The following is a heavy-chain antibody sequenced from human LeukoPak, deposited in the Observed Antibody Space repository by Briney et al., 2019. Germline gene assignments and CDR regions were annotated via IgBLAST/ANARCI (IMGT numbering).Heavy chain of an antibody. CDR1: GFTFSHYR. J-gene: IGHJ3*02. CDR3: ARGYFSGGSCYWAFDI. Sequence: PGGSLRLSCAASGFTFSHYRMSWVRQAPGKGLEWVSSISSSSSDIYYADSVKGRFTISRDNAKNSLYLQMNSLRAEDTAVFYCARGYFSGGSCYWAFDIWGQGTMVTVSS. V-gene: IGHV3-21*01. D-gene: IGHD2-15*01. CDR2: ISSSSSDI.